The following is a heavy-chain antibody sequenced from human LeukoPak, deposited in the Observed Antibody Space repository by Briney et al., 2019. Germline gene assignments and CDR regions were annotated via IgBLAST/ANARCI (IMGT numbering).Heavy chain of an antibody. Sequence: GASVKVSCKASGYTFTGYYMHWIRQAPGQGLEWMGWIDPNSGGTNYAQNFQGRVTMTRDTSITTAYMELSRLRSDDTAVYYCARDVGSGTFDYWGQGTLVTVSS. CDR1: GYTFTGYY. CDR3: ARDVGSGTFDY. CDR2: IDPNSGGT. V-gene: IGHV1-2*02. J-gene: IGHJ4*02. D-gene: IGHD3-3*01.